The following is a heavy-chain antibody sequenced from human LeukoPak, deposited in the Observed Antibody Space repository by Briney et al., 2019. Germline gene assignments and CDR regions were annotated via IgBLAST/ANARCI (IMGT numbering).Heavy chain of an antibody. D-gene: IGHD6-19*01. J-gene: IGHJ4*02. V-gene: IGHV3-30*03. CDR3: AGVSESGWYYFDY. Sequence: GGSLRLSCAASGFTFSNFAMHWVRQAPGKGLQGVAVISFDGSNKYYADSVKGRFSISRDNSTDTLHLQMSSLRDEDTAVYFCAGVSESGWYYFDYWGQGTLVTVSS. CDR2: ISFDGSNK. CDR1: GFTFSNFA.